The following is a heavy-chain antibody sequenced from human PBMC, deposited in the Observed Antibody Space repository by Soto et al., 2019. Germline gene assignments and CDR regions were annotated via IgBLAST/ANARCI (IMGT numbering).Heavy chain of an antibody. V-gene: IGHV4-59*01. Sequence: QVQLQESGPGLVKPSETLSLTCTVSGGSIGSYFWTWIRQPPGKGLEWIGYIYYSGRPNYNPSLKSRVTISEDPSKNQFSLKLSSVTAADTAVYYCARGRFYSDSSGYYYGWFDPWGQGTLVTVSS. CDR3: ARGRFYSDSSGYYYGWFDP. D-gene: IGHD3-22*01. J-gene: IGHJ5*02. CDR1: GGSIGSYF. CDR2: IYYSGRP.